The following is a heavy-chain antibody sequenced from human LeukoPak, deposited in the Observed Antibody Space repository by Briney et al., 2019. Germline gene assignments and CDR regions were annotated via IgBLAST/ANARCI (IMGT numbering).Heavy chain of an antibody. CDR2: ISGSGGST. V-gene: IGHV3-23*01. CDR1: GFTFTSYA. Sequence: GGSLRLSCAASGFTFTSYAMSWVGQAPGKGLEWVSTISGSGGSTYYADSVKGRFTISRDNSKNTLYLQMNSLRAEDTAVYYCAKLLGATTRGYFDYWGQGTLVTVSS. J-gene: IGHJ4*02. D-gene: IGHD1-26*01. CDR3: AKLLGATTRGYFDY.